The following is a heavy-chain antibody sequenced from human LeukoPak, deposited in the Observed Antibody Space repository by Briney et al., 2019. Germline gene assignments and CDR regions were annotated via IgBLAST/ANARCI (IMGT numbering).Heavy chain of an antibody. CDR1: GYTFTGYY. D-gene: IGHD3-22*01. V-gene: IGHV1-2*02. J-gene: IGHJ4*02. Sequence: GASVKVSCKASGYTFTGYYMHWVRQAPGQGLEWMGWINPNSGGTNYAQKFQGRVTMTRDTSISTAYMELSRLRSDDTAVYYCARPWGSGYPAFDYWGQGTLVTVSS. CDR2: INPNSGGT. CDR3: ARPWGSGYPAFDY.